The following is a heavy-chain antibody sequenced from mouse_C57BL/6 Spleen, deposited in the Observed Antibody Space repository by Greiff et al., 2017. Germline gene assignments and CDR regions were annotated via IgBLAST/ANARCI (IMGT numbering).Heavy chain of an antibody. CDR1: GYTFTSYW. Sequence: QVQLQQPGAELVRPGSSVKLSCKASGYTFTSYWMHWVKQRPIQGLEWIGNIDPSDSETHYNQKFRDKATLTVDKSSSTAYMQLSSLTSADSAVYCGARGGGTLYAMDYWGQGTSVTVPS. J-gene: IGHJ4*01. V-gene: IGHV1-52*01. CDR2: IDPSDSET. CDR3: ARGGGTLYAMDY.